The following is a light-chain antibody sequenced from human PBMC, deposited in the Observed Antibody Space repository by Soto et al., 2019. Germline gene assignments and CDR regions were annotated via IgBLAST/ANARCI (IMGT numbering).Light chain of an antibody. Sequence: QSVLTQPPSVSAAPGQKVTISCSGSSSNIGKNYVCWYQHLPRTAPKLLICDDHSRPSGIPDRFSGSKSGTSATLGITGLQTGDEADYYCGTWDSSLSAGVFGTGTKLTVL. V-gene: IGLV1-51*01. CDR1: SSNIGKNY. CDR2: DDH. CDR3: GTWDSSLSAGV. J-gene: IGLJ1*01.